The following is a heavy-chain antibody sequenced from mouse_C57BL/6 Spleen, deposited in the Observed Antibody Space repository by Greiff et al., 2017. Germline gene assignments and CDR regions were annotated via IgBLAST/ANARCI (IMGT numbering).Heavy chain of an antibody. CDR3: AREGIYDGSHFDF. V-gene: IGHV1-80*01. Sequence: QVQLQQSGAELVKPGASVKISCKASGYAFSSYWMNWVKQRPGKGLEWIGQIYPGDGDTNYNGKFKGKATLTADKSSSTAYMQLSSLTSADSAVYFCAREGIYDGSHFDFWGQGTTLTVSS. CDR1: GYAFSSYW. J-gene: IGHJ2*01. D-gene: IGHD2-3*01. CDR2: IYPGDGDT.